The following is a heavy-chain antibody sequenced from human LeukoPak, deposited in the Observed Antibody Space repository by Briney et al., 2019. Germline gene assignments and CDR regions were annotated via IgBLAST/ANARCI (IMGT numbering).Heavy chain of an antibody. D-gene: IGHD5-24*01. CDR2: ISYTGNT. J-gene: IGHJ6*03. CDR3: ARAGDGYNSYYYMDV. V-gene: IGHV4-59*01. Sequence: PSETLSLTCTVSDVSIISYYWSWIRQPPGKGLEWIGHISYTGNTNYNPSLKSRVTISVGRPKNQVSLKLTSVTAADTAVYYCARAGDGYNSYYYMDVWGKGTTVTASS. CDR1: DVSIISYY.